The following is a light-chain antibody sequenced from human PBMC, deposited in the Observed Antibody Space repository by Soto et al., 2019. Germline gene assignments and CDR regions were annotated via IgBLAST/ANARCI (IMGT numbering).Light chain of an antibody. CDR2: KAS. J-gene: IGKJ4*01. CDR1: QTISSW. V-gene: IGKV1-5*03. CDR3: QHSHSTPLT. Sequence: DIQMTQSPSTLSGSVGDRVTITCRASQTISSWLAWYQQKPGKAPKLLIYKASTLKSGVPSRFSGSGSGTDFTLTISSVQPEDFATYSCQHSHSTPLTFGGGTKVEIK.